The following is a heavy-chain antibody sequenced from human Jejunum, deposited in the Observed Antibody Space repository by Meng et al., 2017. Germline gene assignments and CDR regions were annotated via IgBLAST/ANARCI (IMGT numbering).Heavy chain of an antibody. Sequence: GGSLRLSCAVSGFTFSNYWGHWVRQAPGKGLVWVSRISTDGSSTYYADSVKGRFTIPRDNAKNTLYLQMNDLRAEDTAVYYCARGASGYGNFDYWGQVALVTVSS. CDR3: ARGASGYGNFDY. D-gene: IGHD5-12*01. CDR1: GFTFSNYW. CDR2: ISTDGSST. V-gene: IGHV3-74*01. J-gene: IGHJ4*02.